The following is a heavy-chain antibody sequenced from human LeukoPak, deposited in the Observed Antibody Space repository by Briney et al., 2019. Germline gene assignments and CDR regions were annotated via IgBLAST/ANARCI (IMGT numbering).Heavy chain of an antibody. Sequence: GGSLRLSCAASGFTISSYSMNWVRQAPGKGLEWVSSISSGSSHIYYADSVKGRFTISRDNSKNTLYLQMNSLRAEDTAVYYCAKCFGLWFGELFSFDYWGQGTLVTVSS. CDR1: GFTISSYS. J-gene: IGHJ4*02. CDR3: AKCFGLWFGELFSFDY. V-gene: IGHV3-21*04. D-gene: IGHD3-10*01. CDR2: ISSGSSHI.